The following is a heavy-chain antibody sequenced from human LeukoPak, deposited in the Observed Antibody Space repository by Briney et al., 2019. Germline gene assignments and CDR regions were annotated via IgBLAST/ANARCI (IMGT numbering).Heavy chain of an antibody. CDR3: ARGRWSSDWFDP. J-gene: IGHJ5*02. CDR2: TYYRSKWYN. Sequence: SQTLSLTCAIPGDSVSNNTAAWNWIRQSPSRGLEWLGRTYYRSKWYNDYAVSVKSRITINPDTSKNQFSLQLNSVTPEDTAVYYCARGRWSSDWFDPWGQGALVTVSS. D-gene: IGHD5-24*01. CDR1: GDSVSNNTAA. V-gene: IGHV6-1*01.